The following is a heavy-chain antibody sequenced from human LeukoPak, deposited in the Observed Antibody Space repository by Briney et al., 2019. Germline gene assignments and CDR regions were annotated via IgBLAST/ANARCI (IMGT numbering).Heavy chain of an antibody. CDR3: AGSIVGATRAAFDI. D-gene: IGHD1-26*01. V-gene: IGHV4-59*01. J-gene: IGHJ3*02. CDR1: GGSISSYY. CDR2: IYYSGST. Sequence: SETLSLTCTVSGGSISSYYWSWIRQPPGKGLEWIGYIYYSGSTNYTPSLKRRVTISVDTSKNQFSLKLSSVTAADTAVYYCAGSIVGATRAAFDIWGQGTMVTVSS.